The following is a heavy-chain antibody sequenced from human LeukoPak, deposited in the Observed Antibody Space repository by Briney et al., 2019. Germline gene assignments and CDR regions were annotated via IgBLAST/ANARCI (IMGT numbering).Heavy chain of an antibody. D-gene: IGHD3-10*01. Sequence: GGSLRLSCAASGFTVSSNYMSWVRQAPGKGLEWVSVIYSGGSTYYADSVKGRFTISRDNSKNTLYLQMNSLRAEDPAVYYCARWGSNMAREKGDHWGQGTLVTVSS. CDR2: IYSGGST. CDR3: ARWGSNMAREKGDH. CDR1: GFTVSSNY. V-gene: IGHV3-53*01. J-gene: IGHJ4*02.